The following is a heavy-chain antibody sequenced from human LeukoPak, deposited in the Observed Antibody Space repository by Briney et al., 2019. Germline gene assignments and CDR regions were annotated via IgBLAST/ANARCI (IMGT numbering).Heavy chain of an antibody. V-gene: IGHV3-53*01. D-gene: IGHD2-15*01. CDR1: GFTVSNNY. CDR2: IYSGGNT. J-gene: IGHJ4*02. CDR3: ARDRHCSGGVCSGL. Sequence: PGGSLRLSCTASGFTVSNNYMNWVRQAPGKGLEWVSLIYSGGNTYYADSVKCRFTISRDRSKNTLYLQMNNLRAEDTAVYYCARDRHCSGGVCSGLWGQGTLVTVSS.